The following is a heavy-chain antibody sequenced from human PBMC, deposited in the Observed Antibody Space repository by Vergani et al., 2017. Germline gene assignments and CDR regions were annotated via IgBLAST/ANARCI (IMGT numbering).Heavy chain of an antibody. CDR2: IYPGDSDT. J-gene: IGHJ6*03. Sequence: EVQLVQSGAEVKKPGESLQISCKGSGYSFTTYWIGWVRQMPGKGLEWMGVIYPGDSDTRYSPSFQGQVTISADKSISTAYLQWSSLKASDTAVYYCTGAHWGSSFYYYYIDVWGKGTTVTVSS. CDR1: GYSFTTYW. CDR3: TGAHWGSSFYYYYIDV. V-gene: IGHV5-51*03. D-gene: IGHD7-27*01.